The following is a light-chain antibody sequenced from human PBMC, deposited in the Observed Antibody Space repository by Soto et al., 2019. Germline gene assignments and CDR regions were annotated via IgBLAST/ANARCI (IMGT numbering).Light chain of an antibody. J-gene: IGKJ5*01. CDR2: GTS. Sequence: EVVMTQSPPTLSLFLGERATLSCMASQTVSSNLAWYQQKPGQSPRLLIYGTSTRATGVPARFSGSGSGTEFTLSISSLQSEDFAVYYCQQRSNWPPITFGQGTRLEIK. V-gene: IGKV3-15*01. CDR3: QQRSNWPPIT. CDR1: QTVSSN.